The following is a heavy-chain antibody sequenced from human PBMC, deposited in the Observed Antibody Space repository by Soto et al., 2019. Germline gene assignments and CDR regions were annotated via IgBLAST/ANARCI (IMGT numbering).Heavy chain of an antibody. CDR2: ISGSGGTT. Sequence: PGGSLRLSCAASGFTFSSYAMSWVRQAPGKGLEWVSAISGSGGTTFYADSVKGRFTISRDNSKNTLYLQMNSLRAEDTAVYYCAKRQGGLYGDPLYYFDYWGQGTLVTVSS. CDR3: AKRQGGLYGDPLYYFDY. J-gene: IGHJ4*02. V-gene: IGHV3-23*01. D-gene: IGHD4-17*01. CDR1: GFTFSSYA.